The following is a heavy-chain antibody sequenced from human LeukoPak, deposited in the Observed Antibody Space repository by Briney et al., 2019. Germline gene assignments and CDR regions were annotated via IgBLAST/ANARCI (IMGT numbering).Heavy chain of an antibody. CDR1: GFLLSNYW. V-gene: IGHV3-7*01. CDR2: KTQYRSEM. D-gene: IGHD3-22*01. Sequence: GGSLTLLCAPWGFLLSNYWMMWPRQATGKALESLANKTQYRSEMYYFESVKGRFTISRDNGKNSLYLKINSMPADDTAVYYCARDQSSMIVVRTTYWYLDLWGRGTLVTVSS. J-gene: IGHJ2*01. CDR3: ARDQSSMIVVRTTYWYLDL.